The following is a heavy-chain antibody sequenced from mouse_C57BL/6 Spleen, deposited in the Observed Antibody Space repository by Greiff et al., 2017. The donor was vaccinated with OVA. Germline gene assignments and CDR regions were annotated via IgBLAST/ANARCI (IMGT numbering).Heavy chain of an antibody. V-gene: IGHV3-6*01. CDR3: ARVTTVFDY. D-gene: IGHD1-1*01. Sequence: VQLKESGPGLVKPSQSLSLTCSVTGYSITSGYYWNWIRQFPGNKLEWMGYISYDGSNNYNPSLKNRISITRDTSKNQFFLKLNSVTTEDTATYYCARVTTVFDYWGKGTTLTVSS. CDR1: GYSITSGYY. J-gene: IGHJ2*01. CDR2: ISYDGSN.